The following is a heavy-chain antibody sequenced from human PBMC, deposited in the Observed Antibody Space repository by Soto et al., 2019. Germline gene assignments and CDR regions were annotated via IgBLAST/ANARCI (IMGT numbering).Heavy chain of an antibody. CDR1: GGTFTKYA. D-gene: IGHD1-1*01. CDR2: IVPLPGTT. V-gene: IGHV1-69*01. Sequence: QVQLVQSGAAVRKHGSSVKVSCKASGGTFTKYAITCVRQAPRQGLEWMGGIVPLPGTTNYAQKFRGRVTISEYEATRTAYVEISSLTTADTAVDSCASGVVGLGGSSRWIDYAFDVWGQGTMVIGSS. CDR3: ASGVVGLGGSSRWIDYAFDV. J-gene: IGHJ3*01.